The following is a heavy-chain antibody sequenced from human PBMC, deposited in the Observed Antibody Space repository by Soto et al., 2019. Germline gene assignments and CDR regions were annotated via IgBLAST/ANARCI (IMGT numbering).Heavy chain of an antibody. CDR1: GYSITAGGYY. D-gene: IGHD6-19*01. CDR3: ARMYSSGSGWFHP. CDR2: FYSSGSI. J-gene: IGHJ5*02. V-gene: IGHV4-31*03. Sequence: PSETLSLTCFVSGYSITAGGYYWSWIRHHPGRGLEWIGSFYSSGSIIYNPSLRSRVSISGDTSSNQFSMSLTPVTAADTARYYCARMYSSGSGWFHPWGQGTLVT.